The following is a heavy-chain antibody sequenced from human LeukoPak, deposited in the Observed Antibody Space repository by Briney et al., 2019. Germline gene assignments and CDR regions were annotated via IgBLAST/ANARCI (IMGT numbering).Heavy chain of an antibody. V-gene: IGHV4-38-2*02. CDR2: IYHSGST. J-gene: IGHJ4*02. CDR3: ARVIAAAGPYFFDY. D-gene: IGHD6-13*01. CDR1: GYSISSGYY. Sequence: SETLSLTCTVSGYSISSGYYWGWIRQPPGKGLEWIGSIYHSGSTYYNPSLKSRVTISVDTSKNQFSLKLSSVTAADTAVYYCARVIAAAGPYFFDYWGQGTLVTVSS.